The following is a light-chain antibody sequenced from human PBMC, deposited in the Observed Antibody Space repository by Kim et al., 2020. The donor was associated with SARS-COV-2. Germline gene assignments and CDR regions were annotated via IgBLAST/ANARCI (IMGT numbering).Light chain of an antibody. CDR2: DVS. J-gene: IGLJ3*02. V-gene: IGLV2-14*03. Sequence: GQSITIACTGAGSDVGGYNYVAWYQRHPGKAPKLMIYDVSKRPSGGSNRFSGSKSGNTASLTISGLQAEDEADYYCSSYTSSSTGVFGGGTKLTVL. CDR3: SSYTSSSTGV. CDR1: GSDVGGYNY.